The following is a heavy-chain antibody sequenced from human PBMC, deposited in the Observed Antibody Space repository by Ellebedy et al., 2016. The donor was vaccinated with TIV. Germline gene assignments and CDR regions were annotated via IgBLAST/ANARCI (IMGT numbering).Heavy chain of an antibody. CDR1: GFTLSNYW. J-gene: IGHJ4*02. V-gene: IGHV3-7*03. D-gene: IGHD2-21*01. Sequence: PGGSLRLSCEASGFTLSNYWMSWVRQAPGKGLEWVATIKHYGTEKYYVDSVKGRFTISRDKAKNSLSLQMDSLRAEDTAVYYCARVEIGGTQWDYWGQGTRVTGSS. CDR3: ARVEIGGTQWDY. CDR2: IKHYGTEK.